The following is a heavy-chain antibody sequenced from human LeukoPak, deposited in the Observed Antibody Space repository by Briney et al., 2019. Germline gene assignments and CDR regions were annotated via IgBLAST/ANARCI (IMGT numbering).Heavy chain of an antibody. CDR2: IYYGGHT. CDR3: ARPSAVAVLGAFDI. D-gene: IGHD6-19*01. V-gene: IGHV4-39*07. J-gene: IGHJ3*02. CDR1: GASINSISYY. Sequence: SETLSLTCTVSGASINSISYYWGWIRQSPGKGLEWIGTIYYGGHTYYTPSLKSRVTMSEDTSKNQFSLNLNSVTAADTAVYYCARPSAVAVLGAFDIWGQGTMVTVSS.